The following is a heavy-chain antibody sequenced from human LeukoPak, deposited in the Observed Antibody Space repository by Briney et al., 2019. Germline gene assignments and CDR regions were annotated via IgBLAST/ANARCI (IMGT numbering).Heavy chain of an antibody. J-gene: IGHJ4*02. CDR3: AKDRAQQLVLDF. D-gene: IGHD6-13*01. Sequence: GGSLRLSCAASGFTFSSYAMSWVRQAPGKGLEWVSAIIGSGSSTYYADSVKGRFTIPRDKSKNTLFLQMNSLRAEDTAVYYCAKDRAQQLVLDFWGQGTLVTVSS. CDR1: GFTFSSYA. V-gene: IGHV3-23*01. CDR2: IIGSGSST.